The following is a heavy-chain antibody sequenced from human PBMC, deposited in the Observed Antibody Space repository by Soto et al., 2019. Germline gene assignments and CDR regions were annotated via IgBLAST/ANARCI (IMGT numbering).Heavy chain of an antibody. CDR2: INTGKGDT. V-gene: IGHV1-3*04. J-gene: IGHJ4*02. D-gene: IGHD3-16*01. CDR1: GYTFTAHA. CDR3: ARNFLGGPTDY. Sequence: QVQLVQSGAEEKKPGASVKVSCQASGYTFTAHAMHWVRQAPGQGLEWMGWINTGKGDTKYSQKFQGRVTITRDTSASTTYLELSSLKSEDTALYACARNFLGGPTDYWGQGTLVPGSS.